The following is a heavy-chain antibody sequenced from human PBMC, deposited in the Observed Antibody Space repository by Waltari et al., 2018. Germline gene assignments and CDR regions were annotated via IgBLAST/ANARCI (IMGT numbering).Heavy chain of an antibody. CDR2: IGTLADG. CDR1: GFTFSKYD. V-gene: IGHV3-13*01. Sequence: EVQLVETGGGLVQPGGSLRLSCAASGFTFSKYDMHWVRQAAGKGLEWVSAIGTLADGYYTGSVKGRFTLSRDNAKSSLYLQMNSLRAVDTAVYYCVRQAGSWHSGVGHFDYWGQGTLVTVSS. CDR3: VRQAGSWHSGVGHFDY. J-gene: IGHJ4*02. D-gene: IGHD3-10*01.